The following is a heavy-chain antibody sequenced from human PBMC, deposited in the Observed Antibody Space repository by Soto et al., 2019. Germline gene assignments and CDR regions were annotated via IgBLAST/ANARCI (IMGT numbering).Heavy chain of an antibody. D-gene: IGHD6-6*01. CDR1: GGTFSSYT. CDR3: ARDEGGRSSNNWFDP. J-gene: IGHJ5*02. Sequence: QVQLVQSGAEVKKPGSSVKGSCKASGGTFSSYTISWVRQAPGQGLEWMGRIIPILGIANYAQKCQGRVTITADKSTSTAYMELSSLRSEDTAVYYCARDEGGRSSNNWFDPWGQGTLVTVSS. V-gene: IGHV1-69*08. CDR2: IIPILGIA.